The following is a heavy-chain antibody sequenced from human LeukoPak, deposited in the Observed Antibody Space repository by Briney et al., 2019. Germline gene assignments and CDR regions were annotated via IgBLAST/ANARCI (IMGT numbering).Heavy chain of an antibody. V-gene: IGHV3-7*01. CDR1: GFTFSSYW. J-gene: IGHJ4*02. Sequence: PGGSLRLSCGASGFTFSSYWMSWVRQAPGKGVEWVANIKQDGSEKYYVDSVKCRFTISRDKAKNSLYLQMNSLRAEDTAVYYCARGRDVFGYWGQGTLVTVSS. CDR3: ARGRDVFGY. CDR2: IKQDGSEK.